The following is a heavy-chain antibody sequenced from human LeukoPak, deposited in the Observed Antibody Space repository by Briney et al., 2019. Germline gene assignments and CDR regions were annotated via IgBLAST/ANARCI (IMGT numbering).Heavy chain of an antibody. CDR1: GFTFSGFW. CDR3: AKDPRLGYYDSSGYPDY. Sequence: GGSLRLSCAASGFTFSGFWMHWVRQAPGKGLVWVSCISFDGSDATYADPVKGRFTISRDNAKNTLYLQMNSLRAEDTAVYYCAKDPRLGYYDSSGYPDYWGQGTLVTVSS. CDR2: ISFDGSDA. J-gene: IGHJ4*02. D-gene: IGHD3-22*01. V-gene: IGHV3-74*01.